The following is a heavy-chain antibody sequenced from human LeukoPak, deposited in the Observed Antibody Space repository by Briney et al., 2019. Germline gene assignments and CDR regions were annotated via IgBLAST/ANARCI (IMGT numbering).Heavy chain of an antibody. V-gene: IGHV4-59*11. CDR1: GASISGHY. D-gene: IGHD1-14*01. J-gene: IGHJ3*02. CDR3: ARDEISINALDM. CDR2: ISYIGST. Sequence: TSETLSLTCTVSGASISGHYLTWIRQPPGKGLEWIGYISYIGSTNYNPSLKSRVTISVDTSKNQFSLKLSSVTAADSAVHYCARDEISINALDMWGQGTMVTVSS.